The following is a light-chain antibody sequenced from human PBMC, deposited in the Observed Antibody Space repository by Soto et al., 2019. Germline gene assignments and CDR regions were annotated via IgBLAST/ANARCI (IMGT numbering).Light chain of an antibody. CDR3: QQYNSYSPGWT. J-gene: IGKJ1*01. V-gene: IGKV1-5*01. CDR2: DAS. CDR1: QSISSW. Sequence: DIQMTQSPSTLSASVGDRVTITCRASQSISSWLAWYQQKPGKAPKLLIYDASSFESGVPSRFSGSGSGTEFTLTISSLQPDDFATYYCQQYNSYSPGWTFGQGTKVEIK.